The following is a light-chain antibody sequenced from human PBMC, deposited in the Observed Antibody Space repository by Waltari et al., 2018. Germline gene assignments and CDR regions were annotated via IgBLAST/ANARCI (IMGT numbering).Light chain of an antibody. CDR3: QTWDGSTVV. Sequence: SFELTQPPSLSVSPGPTASITCSGDKLGNKYACWYQQKAGQSPVMVIYQDNKRPAGIPERFSGSNSGSTATLKISGSQAMDEADYYCQTWDGSTVVFGGGTKLTVL. CDR2: QDN. CDR1: KLGNKY. V-gene: IGLV3-1*01. J-gene: IGLJ3*02.